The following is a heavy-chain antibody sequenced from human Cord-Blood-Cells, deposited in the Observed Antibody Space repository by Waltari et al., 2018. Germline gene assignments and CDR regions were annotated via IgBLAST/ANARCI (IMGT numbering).Heavy chain of an antibody. Sequence: QVPLQQWGAGLLKPSATLSLTCAVYGRSFSGSYWSWIRQPPGKGLEWIGEINHSGSTNYNPSLKSRVTISVDTSKNQFSLKLSSVTAADTAVYYCARGSGGSSWYYYYYGMDVWGQGTTVTVSS. D-gene: IGHD6-13*01. V-gene: IGHV4-34*01. CDR1: GRSFSGSY. CDR3: ARGSGGSSWYYYYYGMDV. J-gene: IGHJ6*02. CDR2: INHSGST.